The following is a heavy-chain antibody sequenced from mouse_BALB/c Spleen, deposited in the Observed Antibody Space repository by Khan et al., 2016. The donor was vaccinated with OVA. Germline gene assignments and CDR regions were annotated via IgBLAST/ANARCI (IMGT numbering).Heavy chain of an antibody. J-gene: IGHJ2*01. CDR1: GFTFSSYI. D-gene: IGHD2-1*01. CDR2: ISNGGGST. CDR3: ARHGNYVSFDY. Sequence: EVELVESGGGLVQPGGSLKLSCAASGFTFSSYIMSWVRQTPEKRLEWVAYISNGGGSTYYLDTVKGRFTISRDNAKNTLYLQMSSLKSEDTAMYDCARHGNYVSFDYWGQGTTLTVSS. V-gene: IGHV5-12-2*01.